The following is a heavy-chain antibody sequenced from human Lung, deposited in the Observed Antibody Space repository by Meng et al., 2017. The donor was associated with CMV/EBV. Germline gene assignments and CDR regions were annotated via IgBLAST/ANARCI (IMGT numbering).Heavy chain of an antibody. CDR3: TRDQRRGGATCSAWLDP. V-gene: IGHV3-48*04. CDR1: GFTFNIYS. CDR2: ISSTSTLI. J-gene: IGHJ5*02. Sequence: SCSASGFTFNIYSMNWVRQAPGKGLEWISYISSTSTLIYTADSVKGRFVTSRDNARNSLFLEMNNLRVDDTAVYYCTRDQRRGGATCSAWLDPWGQGXLVTVSS. D-gene: IGHD1-26*01.